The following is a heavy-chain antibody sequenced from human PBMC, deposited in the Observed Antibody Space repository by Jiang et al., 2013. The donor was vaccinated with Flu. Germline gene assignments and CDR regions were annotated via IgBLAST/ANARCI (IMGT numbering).Heavy chain of an antibody. CDR3: ARLSRVTVIRGTGYHSMDV. J-gene: IGHJ6*02. Sequence: GPGLVKPSETLSLTCTVSGGSISSYYWSWIRQPPGKGLEWIGYIYYSGNTNYNPSLKSRVTMSVDTSKNQFSLKLTSVTAADTAVYYCARLSRVTVIRGTGYHSMDVWGQGTRVTVSS. CDR1: GGSISSYY. D-gene: IGHD3-10*01. CDR2: IYYSGNT. V-gene: IGHV4-59*08.